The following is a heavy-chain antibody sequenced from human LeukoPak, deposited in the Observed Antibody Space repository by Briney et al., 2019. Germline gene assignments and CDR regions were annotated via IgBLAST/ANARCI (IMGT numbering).Heavy chain of an antibody. J-gene: IGHJ6*03. CDR3: ARGWWTSHYMDV. Sequence: GGSLRLSCVASGFTFSTYNMNWVRQAPGKGLEWVSFISSRSSFVSYVDSVKGRFTISRDNAKNSVYLQMNSLRAEDTAVYYCARGWWTSHYMDVWGKGTTVTVSS. CDR2: ISSRSSFV. CDR1: GFTFSTYN. D-gene: IGHD2-15*01. V-gene: IGHV3-21*01.